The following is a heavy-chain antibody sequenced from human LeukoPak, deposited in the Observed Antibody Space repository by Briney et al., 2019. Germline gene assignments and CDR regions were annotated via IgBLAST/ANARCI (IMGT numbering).Heavy chain of an antibody. CDR2: INHSRST. CDR1: GGSFSGYY. J-gene: IGHJ4*02. Sequence: SETLSLTCAVYGGSFSGYYWSWIRQPPGKGLEWIGEINHSRSTNYNPSLKSRVTISVDTSKNQFSLKLSSVTAADTAVYYCATLETYYYDSSGYYGYWGQGTLVTVSS. D-gene: IGHD3-22*01. V-gene: IGHV4-34*01. CDR3: ATLETYYYDSSGYYGY.